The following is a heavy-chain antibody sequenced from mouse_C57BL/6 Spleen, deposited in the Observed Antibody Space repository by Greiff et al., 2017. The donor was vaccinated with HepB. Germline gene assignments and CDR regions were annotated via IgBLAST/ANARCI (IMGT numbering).Heavy chain of an antibody. Sequence: VQLQQSGAELARPGASVKMSCKASGYTFTSYTMHWVKQRPGQGLEWIGYINPSSGYTKYNQKFKDKATLTADKSSSTAYMQLSSLTSEDSAVYYCAKDGYYGGYAMDYWGQGTSVTVSS. D-gene: IGHD2-3*01. V-gene: IGHV1-4*01. CDR1: GYTFTSYT. CDR2: INPSSGYT. J-gene: IGHJ4*01. CDR3: AKDGYYGGYAMDY.